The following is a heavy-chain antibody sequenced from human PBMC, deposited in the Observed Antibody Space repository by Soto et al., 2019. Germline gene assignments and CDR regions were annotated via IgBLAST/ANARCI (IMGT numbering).Heavy chain of an antibody. Sequence: GASVKVSCKVSGYTLTELSMHWVRQAPGKGLEWMGGFDPEDGETIYAQKSQGRVTMTEDTSTDTAYMELSSPRSEDTAVYYCATCRPGRYDILTGYYHQQNWFDPWCQGTLVTVSS. CDR3: ATCRPGRYDILTGYYHQQNWFDP. D-gene: IGHD3-9*01. CDR2: FDPEDGET. V-gene: IGHV1-24*01. CDR1: GYTLTELS. J-gene: IGHJ5*02.